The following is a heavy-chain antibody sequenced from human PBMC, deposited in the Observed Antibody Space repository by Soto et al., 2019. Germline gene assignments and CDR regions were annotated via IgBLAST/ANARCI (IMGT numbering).Heavy chain of an antibody. CDR2: ISAYNGKT. J-gene: IGHJ3*02. D-gene: IGHD2-21*01. CDR3: ARDLIPMDI. V-gene: IGHV1-18*01. CDR1: GYTFTSYA. Sequence: QVQLVQSGAEVKKPGASVKVSCKASGYTFTSYAISWVRQAPGQGLEWMGWISAYNGKTNYAQKLQGRVTMTTDTSTSKAYRELRGLRSDDTAVYYCARDLIPMDIWGQGTMVTVSS.